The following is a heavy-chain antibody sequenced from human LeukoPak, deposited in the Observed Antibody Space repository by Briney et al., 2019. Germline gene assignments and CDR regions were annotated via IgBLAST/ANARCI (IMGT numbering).Heavy chain of an antibody. J-gene: IGHJ5*02. CDR2: IYSGGST. CDR1: GFTVSSND. CDR3: AKEGATWNWFDP. V-gene: IGHV3-53*01. D-gene: IGHD1-26*01. Sequence: GGSLRLSCAASGFTVSSNDMSWVRQAPGKGLEWVSLIYSGGSTYYADSVKGRFTISRDNSKKTLYLQMNSLRAEDTAVYYCAKEGATWNWFDPWGQGTLVTVSS.